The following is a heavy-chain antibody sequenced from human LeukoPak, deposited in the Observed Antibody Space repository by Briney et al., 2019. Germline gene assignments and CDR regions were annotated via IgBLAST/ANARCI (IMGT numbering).Heavy chain of an antibody. CDR2: INPSGGST. Sequence: EASVKVSCKASGYTFTSYYMHWVRQAPGQGLGWMGIINPSGGSTSYAQKFQGRVTMTRDTSTSTVYMELSSLRSEDTAVYYCARDFINYYDSSGYIFDYWGQGTLVTVSS. D-gene: IGHD3-22*01. CDR3: ARDFINYYDSSGYIFDY. V-gene: IGHV1-46*01. J-gene: IGHJ4*02. CDR1: GYTFTSYY.